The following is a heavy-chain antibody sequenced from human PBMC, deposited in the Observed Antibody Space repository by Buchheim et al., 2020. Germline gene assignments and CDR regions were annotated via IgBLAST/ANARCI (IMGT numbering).Heavy chain of an antibody. CDR1: GYTFTSYD. CDR2: MNPNSGNT. J-gene: IGHJ6*02. CDR3: ARGDIVVVPAAILFPESYGMDV. Sequence: QVQLVQSGAEVKKPGASVKVSCKASGYTFTSYDINWVRQATGQGLEWMGWMNPNSGNTGYAQKFQGRVTMTRNTSISTAYMELSSLRSEDTAVYYCARGDIVVVPAAILFPESYGMDVWGQGTT. D-gene: IGHD2-2*01. V-gene: IGHV1-8*01.